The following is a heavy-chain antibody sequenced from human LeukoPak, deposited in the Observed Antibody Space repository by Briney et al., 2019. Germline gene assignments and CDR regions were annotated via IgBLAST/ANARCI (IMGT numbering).Heavy chain of an antibody. V-gene: IGHV1-18*03. CDR2: ISAYNGNT. CDR3: ARGNLYDSSGYAYSFDY. D-gene: IGHD3-22*01. CDR1: GYTFTSYG. Sequence: ASVKVSCKASGYTFTSYGISWVRQAPGQGLEWMGGISAYNGNTNYAQKLQGRVSMTTDTSTSTAYMELRSLRSDDMAVYYCARGNLYDSSGYAYSFDYWGQGTLVTVSS. J-gene: IGHJ4*02.